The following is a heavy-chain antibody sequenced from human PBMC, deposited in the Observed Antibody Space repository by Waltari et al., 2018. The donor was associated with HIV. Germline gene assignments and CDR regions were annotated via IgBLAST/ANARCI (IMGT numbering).Heavy chain of an antibody. D-gene: IGHD3-3*01. V-gene: IGHV3-21*01. CDR1: GCTFNTFS. CDR3: ASEDFWSGPHN. CDR2: ISSTSSFI. Sequence: EVQLVESGGGLVKPGGTLRLSCVGVGCTFNTFSMKWVRQAPGKGLEWVSSISSTSSFIYYADSVKGRFTISRDNGKNSLYLQINNLRVEDTAVYYCASEDFWSGPHNWGQGTLVTVSS. J-gene: IGHJ4*02.